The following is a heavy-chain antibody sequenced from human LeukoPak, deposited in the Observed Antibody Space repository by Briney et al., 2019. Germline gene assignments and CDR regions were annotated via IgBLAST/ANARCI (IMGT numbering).Heavy chain of an antibody. CDR2: IYYSGST. D-gene: IGHD2-2*03. CDR1: GGSISSYY. CDR3: ARALHGYCSSDSCVSRRAEREYYYYGIDV. V-gene: IGHV4-59*01. J-gene: IGHJ6*01. Sequence: SETLSLTCTVSGGSISSYYWSWIRQPPGKGLEWIGYIYYSGSTNYNPSLKSRVTISVDTSKNQFSLKLSSVTAADTAVYYCARALHGYCSSDSCVSRRAEREYYYYGIDVWGQGTTVTVSS.